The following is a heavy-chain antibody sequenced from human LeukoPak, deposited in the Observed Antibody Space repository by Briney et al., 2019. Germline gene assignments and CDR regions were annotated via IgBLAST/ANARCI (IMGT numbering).Heavy chain of an antibody. CDR2: INHSGST. CDR1: GGSFSGYY. D-gene: IGHD5-18*01. V-gene: IGHV4-34*01. Sequence: SENLSLTCAVYGGSFSGYYWSWIRQPPGKGLEWIGEINHSGSTNYNPSLKSRVTISVDTSKNQFSLKLSSVTAADTAVYYCARENTAMVTFNWFDPWGQGTLVTVSS. CDR3: ARENTAMVTFNWFDP. J-gene: IGHJ5*02.